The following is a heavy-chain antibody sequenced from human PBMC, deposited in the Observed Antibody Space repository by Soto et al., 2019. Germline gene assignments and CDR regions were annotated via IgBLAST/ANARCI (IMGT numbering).Heavy chain of an antibody. CDR1: GGTFSSYT. J-gene: IGHJ4*02. CDR2: IIPVFNTT. Sequence: QVHLVQSEAEVKKPGSSVKVSCKASGGTFSSYTVSWVRQAPGQGLEWVGGIIPVFNTTYYAQKFQGRVTILADKPTSTAYMELSTLRSEDTAVYYCARSLGRGWTPYWGQGTLVTVSS. CDR3: ARSLGRGWTPY. V-gene: IGHV1-69*06. D-gene: IGHD6-19*01.